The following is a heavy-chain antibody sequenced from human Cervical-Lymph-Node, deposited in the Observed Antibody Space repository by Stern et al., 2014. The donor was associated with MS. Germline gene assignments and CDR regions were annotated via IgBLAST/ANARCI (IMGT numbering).Heavy chain of an antibody. V-gene: IGHV4-31*11. Sequence: QVQLQESGPGLVKPSQTLSLTCGVSGGSIIGGAHYWSWIRQRPGKGLEWIGYIYYTGTTHYNPSLKSRISISVDTSRNQISMNLTSVTAADTGIYYCARESWGTSSFPGWFDPWGQGTQVTVSS. J-gene: IGHJ5*02. CDR3: ARESWGTSSFPGWFDP. CDR2: IYYTGTT. CDR1: GGSIIGGAHY. D-gene: IGHD6-6*01.